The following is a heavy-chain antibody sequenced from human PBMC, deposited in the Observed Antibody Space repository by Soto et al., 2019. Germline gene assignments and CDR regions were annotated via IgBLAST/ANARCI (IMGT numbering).Heavy chain of an antibody. CDR1: GFTFSSYP. Sequence: EVPVVESGGGLVQPGGSLRLSFAASGFTFSSYPMNWVRQAPGKGLEWVSYISRDGTTTNYADSVRGRFTISRDNAKNSMYLQMNSLRAEDTALYYCTRDSGRREDYWGQGALVTVSS. J-gene: IGHJ4*02. CDR2: ISRDGTTT. D-gene: IGHD5-12*01. V-gene: IGHV3-48*01. CDR3: TRDSGRREDY.